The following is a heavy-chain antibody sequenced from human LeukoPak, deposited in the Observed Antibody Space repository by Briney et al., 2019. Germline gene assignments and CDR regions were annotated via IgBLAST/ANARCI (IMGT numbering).Heavy chain of an antibody. CDR2: ISGSSHYT. V-gene: IGHV3-11*06. D-gene: IGHD4-17*01. J-gene: IGHJ4*02. CDR1: GFTFSDHY. CDR3: ARVTLYGESALDY. Sequence: GGSLRLSCAASGFTFSDHYMSWIRQAPGKGLEWVSYISGSSHYTNTADSVKGRFTISRGNAKNLLYLQMNSLRTEDTAVYYCARVTLYGESALDYWGQGTLVTVSS.